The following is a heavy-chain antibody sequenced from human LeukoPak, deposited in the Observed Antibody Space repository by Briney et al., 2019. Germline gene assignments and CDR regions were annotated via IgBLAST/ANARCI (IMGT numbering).Heavy chain of an antibody. J-gene: IGHJ5*02. CDR2: IYTSGST. CDR3: ARVPDSSSWYPSGWFDP. V-gene: IGHV4-39*07. Sequence: SETLSLTCTVSGGSISSSSYYWGWFRQPPGKGLEWIGRIYTSGSTNYNPSLKSRVTMSVDTSKNQFSLKLSSVTAADTAVYYCARVPDSSSWYPSGWFDPWGQGTLVTVSS. CDR1: GGSISSSSYY. D-gene: IGHD6-13*01.